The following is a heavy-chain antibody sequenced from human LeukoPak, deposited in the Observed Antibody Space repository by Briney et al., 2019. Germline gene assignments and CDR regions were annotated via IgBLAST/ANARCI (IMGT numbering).Heavy chain of an antibody. CDR3: ARDSGSYLYYFDY. J-gene: IGHJ4*02. V-gene: IGHV3-7*01. Sequence: GGSLRLSCAASGFTFSSYSMNWVRQAPGKGLEWVANIKQDGSEKYYVDSVKGRFTISRDNAKNPLYLQMNSLRAEDTAVYYCARDSGSYLYYFDYWGQGTLVTVSS. CDR1: GFTFSSYS. CDR2: IKQDGSEK. D-gene: IGHD1-26*01.